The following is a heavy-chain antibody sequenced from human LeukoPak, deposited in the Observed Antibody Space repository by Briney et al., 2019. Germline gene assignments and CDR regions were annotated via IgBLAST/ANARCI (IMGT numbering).Heavy chain of an antibody. CDR2: ISGSGGST. CDR1: GFTFSSYA. D-gene: IGHD3-9*01. J-gene: IGHJ6*03. Sequence: PGGSLRLSCAASGFTFSSYAMTWVRQAPGKGLEWVSAISGSGGSTYYADSVKGRFTISRDNSKNTLYLQMNSLRAEDTAVYYCAKDSSRGYYDRNYYMDVWGKGTTVTVSS. CDR3: AKDSSRGYYDRNYYMDV. V-gene: IGHV3-23*01.